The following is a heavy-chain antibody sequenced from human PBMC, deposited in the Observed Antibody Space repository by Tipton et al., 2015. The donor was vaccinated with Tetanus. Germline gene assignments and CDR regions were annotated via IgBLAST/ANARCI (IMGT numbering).Heavy chain of an antibody. CDR1: GDSVVSESHL. J-gene: IGHJ4*02. V-gene: IGHV4-31*03. Sequence: TLSLTCNVSGDSVVSESHLWGWIRQPPGKGLEWIGNIYESGSTFYNPSLKGRVTISVDTSKNQFSLKLNSVTAADTAVYYCARDQARGARGWNYFDYWGQGTLVTVSS. D-gene: IGHD1-26*01. CDR3: ARDQARGARGWNYFDY. CDR2: IYESGST.